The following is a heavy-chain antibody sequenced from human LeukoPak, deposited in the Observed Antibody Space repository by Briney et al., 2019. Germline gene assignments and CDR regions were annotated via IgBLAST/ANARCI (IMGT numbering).Heavy chain of an antibody. D-gene: IGHD1-26*01. CDR2: INPNSGDT. CDR1: GCIFTAYY. Sequence: ASVKVSCKASGCIFTAYYLLWVRQAPGQGLEWMGWINPNSGDTETAQKFQGRVTMTRDTPVSTAYMDLSRLRSDDTAVYYCARGSGNYNFDHWGQGTLVTVSS. J-gene: IGHJ4*02. CDR3: ARGSGNYNFDH. V-gene: IGHV1-2*02.